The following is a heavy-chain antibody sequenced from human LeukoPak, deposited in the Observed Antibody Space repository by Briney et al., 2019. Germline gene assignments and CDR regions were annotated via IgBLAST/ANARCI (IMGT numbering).Heavy chain of an antibody. CDR3: ARDYSYGVTVMISDDY. CDR1: GYTFNRYG. D-gene: IGHD5-18*01. V-gene: IGHV1-18*01. CDR2: ISGYNGNT. J-gene: IGHJ4*02. Sequence: ASVKVSCKASGYTFNRYGITWVRHAPGQGLEWMGWISGYNGNTNYAQKLQGRVTMTTDTSTSTAYMELRSLRSDDTAMYYCARDYSYGVTVMISDDYWGQGTLVPVSS.